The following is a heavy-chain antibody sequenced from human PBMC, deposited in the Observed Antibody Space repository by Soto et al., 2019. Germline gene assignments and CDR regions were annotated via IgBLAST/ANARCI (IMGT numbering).Heavy chain of an antibody. J-gene: IGHJ4*02. Sequence: SVKVSCKASGYTLTSHDRNWVRQATGQGLEWMGWMNPNSGDTGYAQKFQGRVSMTRDTSISTAYMELSSLTSEDTAVYYCARTFCTGGSCYYFDYWGPGALVTVSS. CDR1: GYTLTSHD. CDR2: MNPNSGDT. V-gene: IGHV1-8*01. D-gene: IGHD2-15*01. CDR3: ARTFCTGGSCYYFDY.